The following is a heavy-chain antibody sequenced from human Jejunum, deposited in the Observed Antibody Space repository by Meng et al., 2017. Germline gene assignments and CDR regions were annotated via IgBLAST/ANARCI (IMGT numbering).Heavy chain of an antibody. CDR3: ARERDGSGRWGYYDY. CDR2: LSEDGKRK. CDR1: GFTFSGYP. V-gene: IGHV3-30*04. Sequence: QVQVVESGGGVVQPGRYLSLSCAASGFTFSGYPLHWVRQAPGKGLEWVLSLSEDGKRKYYVDSVKGRFTISRDDSKNTLYLQMDSLRDEDTAVYFCARERDGSGRWGYYDYWGQGILVTVSS. D-gene: IGHD3-22*01. J-gene: IGHJ4*02.